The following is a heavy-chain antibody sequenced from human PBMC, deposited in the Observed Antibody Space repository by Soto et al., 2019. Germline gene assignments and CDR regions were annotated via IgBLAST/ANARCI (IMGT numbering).Heavy chain of an antibody. D-gene: IGHD2-2*01. CDR2: IDPSDSYT. J-gene: IGHJ6*02. Sequence: PGESLKISCKGSGYSFTRYWIRWVRQMPGKGLEWMGRIDPSDSYTNYSPSFQGHVTISADKSISTAYLQWSSLKASDTAMYYCASSPRGYCSSTSCRELGNYPGMDVCGQGTTVTVSS. V-gene: IGHV5-10-1*01. CDR1: GYSFTRYW. CDR3: ASSPRGYCSSTSCRELGNYPGMDV.